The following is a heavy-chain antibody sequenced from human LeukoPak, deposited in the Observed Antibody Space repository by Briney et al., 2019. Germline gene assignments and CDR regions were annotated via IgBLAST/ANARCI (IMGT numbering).Heavy chain of an antibody. J-gene: IGHJ3*02. CDR2: ISSSGSTI. CDR1: GFTFSDYY. V-gene: IGHV3-11*01. D-gene: IGHD2-2*01. CDR3: ARERYCSSTSCYAGEYAFDI. Sequence: GESLKISCAASGFTFSDYYMSWIRQAPGKGLEWVSYISSSGSTIYYADSVKGRFTISRDNAKNSLYLQMNSLRAEDTAVYYCARERYCSSTSCYAGEYAFDIWGQGTMVTVSS.